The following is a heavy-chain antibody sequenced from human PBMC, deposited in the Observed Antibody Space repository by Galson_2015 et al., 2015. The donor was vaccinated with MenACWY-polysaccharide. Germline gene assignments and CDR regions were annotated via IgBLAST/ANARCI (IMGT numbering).Heavy chain of an antibody. CDR2: IWYDGSNK. CDR3: ARDVYSSSSGGMDV. D-gene: IGHD6-6*01. V-gene: IGHV3-33*01. J-gene: IGHJ6*02. Sequence: SLRLSCAASGFTFSSYGMHWVRQAPGKGLEWVAVIWYDGSNKYYADSAKGRFTISRDNSKNTLYLQMNSLRAEDTAVYYCARDVYSSSSGGMDVWGQGTTVTVSS. CDR1: GFTFSSYG.